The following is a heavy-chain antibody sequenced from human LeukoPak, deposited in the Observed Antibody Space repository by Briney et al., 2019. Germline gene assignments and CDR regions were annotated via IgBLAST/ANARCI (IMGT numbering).Heavy chain of an antibody. D-gene: IGHD3-22*01. Sequence: GGSLRLSCAASGFTFSSYAMSWVRQAPGKGLEWVSSITGSGGTTHHADSVKGRFTISRDNSKNTLFLQMNSLRVEDTALYYCARAYGSSGYYQLPIDYWGQGTLVTVSS. CDR3: ARAYGSSGYYQLPIDY. J-gene: IGHJ4*02. V-gene: IGHV3-23*01. CDR1: GFTFSSYA. CDR2: ITGSGGTT.